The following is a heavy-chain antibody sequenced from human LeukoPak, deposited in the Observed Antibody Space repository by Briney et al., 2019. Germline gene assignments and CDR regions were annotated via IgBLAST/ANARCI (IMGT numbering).Heavy chain of an antibody. CDR1: GYTFTGYW. CDR2: ISPSGGST. J-gene: IGHJ4*02. Sequence: ASVKVSCKAFGYTFTGYWMHWVRQAPGQGPEWMGVISPSGGSTIYAQKFKGRVTLTRDMSTSTDYLELSSLRSEDTAVYYCARAPYCGGDCYLAAIDYWGQGTLVTVSS. D-gene: IGHD2-21*02. CDR3: ARAPYCGGDCYLAAIDY. V-gene: IGHV1-46*01.